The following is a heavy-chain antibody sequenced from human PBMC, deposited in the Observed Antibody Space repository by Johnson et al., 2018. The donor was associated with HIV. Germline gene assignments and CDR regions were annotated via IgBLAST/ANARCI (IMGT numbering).Heavy chain of an antibody. Sequence: VQLVESGGGFVKPEGSLRLSCAASGFTFKNAWMHWVRQAPGTGLAWIGRIKSKYHDETADYAAPVTGRFAISRDDSKNTVYLQMNSLKAEDTAVYYCTTGSCIDGVCYAFDVWGQGTMVTVSS. V-gene: IGHV3-15*01. J-gene: IGHJ3*01. CDR1: GFTFKNAW. CDR3: TTGSCIDGVCYAFDV. CDR2: IKSKYHDETA. D-gene: IGHD2-8*01.